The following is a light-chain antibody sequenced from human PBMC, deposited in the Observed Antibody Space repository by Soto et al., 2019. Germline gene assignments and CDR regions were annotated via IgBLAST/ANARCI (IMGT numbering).Light chain of an antibody. J-gene: IGKJ1*01. Sequence: IQVTQHPSPLSASVGDRVTITCRASQSISSWLAWYQQKPGKAPKLLIYKASSLESGVPSRFSGSGSGTDFTLAISSLQPEDSATYYCLQDINYPWTFGQGTKVDIK. V-gene: IGKV1-5*03. CDR1: QSISSW. CDR2: KAS. CDR3: LQDINYPWT.